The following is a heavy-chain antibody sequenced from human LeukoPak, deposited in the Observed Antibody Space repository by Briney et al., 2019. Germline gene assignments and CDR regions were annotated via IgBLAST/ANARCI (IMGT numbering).Heavy chain of an antibody. CDR2: IIPIFGTA. CDR1: GGTFSSYA. Sequence: SVKVSCKASGGTFSSYAISWVRQAPGQGLEWMGGIIPIFGTANYAQKFQGRVTITADESTSTAYMELSSLRSEDTAVYYCARTYYYDSSGYSNWFDPWGQGTLVTASS. J-gene: IGHJ5*02. V-gene: IGHV1-69*13. D-gene: IGHD3-22*01. CDR3: ARTYYYDSSGYSNWFDP.